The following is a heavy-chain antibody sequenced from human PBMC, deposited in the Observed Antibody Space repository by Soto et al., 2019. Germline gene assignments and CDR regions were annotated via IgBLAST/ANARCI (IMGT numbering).Heavy chain of an antibody. CDR3: SRDCDQTREVIVVVPAAIGNWFDP. CDR1: GFTLSRYS. V-gene: IGHV3-21*01. CDR2: ISSSGSYI. J-gene: IGHJ5*02. Sequence: GGSLRLSCAASGFTLSRYSMNWVRQAPGKGLEWVSSISSSGSYIYYADSVKGRFTISRDNAKNSLYLQMNSLRAEDTAVYYCSRDCDQTREVIVVVPAAIGNWFDPWGQGTLVTVSS. D-gene: IGHD2-2*01.